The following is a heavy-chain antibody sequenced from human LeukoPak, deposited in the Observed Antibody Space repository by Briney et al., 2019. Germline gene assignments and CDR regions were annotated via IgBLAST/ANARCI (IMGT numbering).Heavy chain of an antibody. D-gene: IGHD7-27*01. CDR1: GFTFSSYG. V-gene: IGHV3-33*01. CDR2: IWYDGSTK. Sequence: GGSLRLSCSASGFTFSSYGMHWVRQAPGKGLEWVAVIWYDGSTKYYADSVKGRFTISRDNSKNTLYLQVNSLRAEDTAVYYCARDRLGMYYFDYWGQGTLVTVSS. J-gene: IGHJ4*02. CDR3: ARDRLGMYYFDY.